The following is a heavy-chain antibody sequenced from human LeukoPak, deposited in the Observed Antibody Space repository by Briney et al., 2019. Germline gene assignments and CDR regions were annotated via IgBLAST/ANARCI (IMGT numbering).Heavy chain of an antibody. CDR2: IIPIFGTA. D-gene: IGHD2/OR15-2a*01. CDR3: TLLSDHQGYYYYGMDV. Sequence: AASVKVSCKASGGTFSSYAISWVRQAPGQGLEWMGGIIPIFGTANYAQKFQGRVTITADESTSTAYMELSSLRSEDTAVYYCTLLSDHQGYYYYGMDVWGQGTTVTVSS. V-gene: IGHV1-69*13. J-gene: IGHJ6*02. CDR1: GGTFSSYA.